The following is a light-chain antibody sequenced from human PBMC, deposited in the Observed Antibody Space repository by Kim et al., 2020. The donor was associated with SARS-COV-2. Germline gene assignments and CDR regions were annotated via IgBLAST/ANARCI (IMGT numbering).Light chain of an antibody. CDR3: QSYDSSLCGWV. V-gene: IGLV1-40*01. CDR2: GNS. Sequence: QSVLTQPPSVSGAPGQRVTISCTGSSSNIGAGYDVHWYQQLPGTAPKLLIYGNSNRPSGVPDRFSGSKSGTSASLAITGLQAEDEADYYCQSYDSSLCGWVFCGGTQLTVL. CDR1: SSNIGAGYD. J-gene: IGLJ3*02.